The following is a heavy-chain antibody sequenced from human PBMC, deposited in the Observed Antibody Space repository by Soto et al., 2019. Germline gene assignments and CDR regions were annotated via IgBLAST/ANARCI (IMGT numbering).Heavy chain of an antibody. CDR1: GGPISSYF. D-gene: IGHD6-13*01. CDR3: ARRSSSWYAFNI. J-gene: IGHJ3*02. V-gene: IGHV4-4*08. Sequence: QVQLQESGPGLVKPSETLSLTCTASGGPISSYFWTWIRQPPGKALEWIGEINNSGRTDDNPSLKSRFTIPADTSKNQLSLRLSSVTAADTAVYYCARRSSSWYAFNIWGQGTMFTVSS. CDR2: INNSGRT.